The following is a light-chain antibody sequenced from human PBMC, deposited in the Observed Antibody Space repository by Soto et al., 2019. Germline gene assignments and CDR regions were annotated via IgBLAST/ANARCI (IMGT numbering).Light chain of an antibody. V-gene: IGKV1-5*01. CDR2: DAS. CDR1: QSISSW. CDR3: QQYNTYPWT. Sequence: DIQMTQSPATLSASVGDRVTITCRASQSISSWLAWYQQKPGKVPKLLIDDASSLESGVPSRFSGRGSVTEFTLTISSLQPDDFATYYCQQYNTYPWTFGQGTKVEIK. J-gene: IGKJ1*01.